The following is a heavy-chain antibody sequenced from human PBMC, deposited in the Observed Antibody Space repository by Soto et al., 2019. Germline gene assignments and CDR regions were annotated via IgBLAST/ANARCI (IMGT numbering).Heavy chain of an antibody. J-gene: IGHJ4*02. CDR3: ARHIAVSGTRGFDF. D-gene: IGHD6-19*01. CDR1: GGSISSNW. Sequence: QVHLQVSGPGLIKPSGTLSLTCAVSGGSISSNWWSWVRQPPGKGLEWIGEIYHSGSTNYNPSLMNRVTMSMDKSQNHLSLNLNSVTAADTAVYYCARHIAVSGTRGFDFWGRGTLVTVSS. V-gene: IGHV4-4*02. CDR2: IYHSGST.